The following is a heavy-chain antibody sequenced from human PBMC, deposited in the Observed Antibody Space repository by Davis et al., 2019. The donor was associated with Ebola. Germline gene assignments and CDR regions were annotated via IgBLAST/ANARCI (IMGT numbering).Heavy chain of an antibody. CDR3: ALHTGMLL. V-gene: IGHV1-69*02. CDR2: IIPILGIA. Sequence: AASVKVSCKASGGTFSSYTISWVRQAPGQGLEWMGRIIPILGIANYAQKFQGRVTVTRNTSITTAYMELSSLRSEDTAVYYCALHTGMLLWGQGTLVTVSS. D-gene: IGHD3-16*01. CDR1: GGTFSSYT. J-gene: IGHJ4*02.